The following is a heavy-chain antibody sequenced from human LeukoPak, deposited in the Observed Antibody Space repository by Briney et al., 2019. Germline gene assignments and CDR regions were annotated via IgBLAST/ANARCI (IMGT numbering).Heavy chain of an antibody. CDR2: TRNKANSYTT. V-gene: IGHV3-72*01. CDR3: ARDTQAYGGKGLDY. Sequence: GGSLRLSCAASGFTFSDHYMDWVRQAPGKGLEWVGRTRNKANSYTTEYAASVKGRFTISRDDSKNSLYLQMNSLKTEDTAVYYCARDTQAYGGKGLDYWGQGTLVTVSS. CDR1: GFTFSDHY. J-gene: IGHJ4*02. D-gene: IGHD4-23*01.